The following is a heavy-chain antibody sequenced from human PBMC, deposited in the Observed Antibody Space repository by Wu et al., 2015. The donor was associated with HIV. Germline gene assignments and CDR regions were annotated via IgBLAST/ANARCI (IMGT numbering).Heavy chain of an antibody. CDR2: INPSGGST. Sequence: QVQLVQSGAEVKKPGASVKVSCKASGYTFTSYYMHWVRQAPGQGLEWMGIINPSGGSTSYAQKFQGRVTMTRNTSISTAYMELSSLRSEDTAVYYCARKVGATTRGFDYVGPGNAGHRLL. CDR3: ARKVGATTRGFDY. J-gene: IGHJ4*02. CDR1: GYTFTSYY. D-gene: IGHD1-26*01. V-gene: IGHV1-46*01.